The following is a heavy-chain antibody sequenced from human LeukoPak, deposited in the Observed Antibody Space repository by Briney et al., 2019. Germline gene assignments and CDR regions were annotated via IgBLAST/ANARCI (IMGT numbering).Heavy chain of an antibody. D-gene: IGHD3-9*01. V-gene: IGHV4-31*03. Sequence: SQTLSLTCTVSGDSISDGGYYWSWIRQHPGKGLEWIGYIHYSGSTYYNPSLKSRITISVDTSKNQFSLKLNSVTAADTAVYYCARRPRNDILTGTPFDYWGQGILVTVSS. CDR3: ARRPRNDILTGTPFDY. CDR1: GDSISDGGYY. J-gene: IGHJ4*02. CDR2: IHYSGST.